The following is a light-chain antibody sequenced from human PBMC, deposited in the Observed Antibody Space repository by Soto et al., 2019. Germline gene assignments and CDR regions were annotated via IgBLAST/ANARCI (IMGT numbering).Light chain of an antibody. CDR1: QSVSSN. CDR2: GAS. Sequence: EIVMTQCPATLSVSPWERATLSCMASQSVSSNLAWYQQKPGQAPRLLIYGASTRATGIPARFSGSGSGTEFTLTISSLQSEDFAIYYCQQYNNWHQTFGQGTKVDIK. J-gene: IGKJ1*01. CDR3: QQYNNWHQT. V-gene: IGKV3D-15*01.